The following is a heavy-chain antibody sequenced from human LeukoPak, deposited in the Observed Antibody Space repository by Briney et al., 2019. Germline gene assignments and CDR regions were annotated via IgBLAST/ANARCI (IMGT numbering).Heavy chain of an antibody. CDR2: IWYDGSNK. Sequence: AGSLRLSCAASGFTFSSYGMHWVRQAPGKGLEWVAVIWYDGSNKSYVDSVQGRFTISRDNSKNTLYLQMSSLRAEDTAVYYCARGDYYDSSGYYFPDAFDIWGQGTMVTVSS. J-gene: IGHJ3*02. CDR3: ARGDYYDSSGYYFPDAFDI. CDR1: GFTFSSYG. D-gene: IGHD3-22*01. V-gene: IGHV3-33*01.